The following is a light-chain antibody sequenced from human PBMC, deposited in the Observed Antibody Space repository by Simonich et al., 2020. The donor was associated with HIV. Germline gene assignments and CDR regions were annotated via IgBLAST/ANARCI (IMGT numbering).Light chain of an antibody. CDR3: MQALQTPYT. CDR2: LNS. V-gene: IGKV2-28*01. Sequence: DIVMTQSPLSLPVTPGEPASIPCRSSQSLLHSNGYNYLDWYLQKPGQSPQLLIYLNSNRASGVPERFSGSGSGTDFTLKISRVEAEDVGVYYCMQALQTPYTFGQGTKLDFK. CDR1: QSLLHSNGYNY. J-gene: IGKJ2*01.